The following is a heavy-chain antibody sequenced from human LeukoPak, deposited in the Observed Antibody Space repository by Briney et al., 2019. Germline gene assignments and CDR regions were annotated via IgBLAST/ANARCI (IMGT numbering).Heavy chain of an antibody. Sequence: GESLQISCQGSGYSFTSYWIGWVRQLPGKGLEWMGIIYPGDSDTRYSPSFQGQVTISADKSISTAYLQWSSLKASDTAMYYCARLTSKVGATLDYWGQGTLVTVSS. J-gene: IGHJ4*02. V-gene: IGHV5-51*01. CDR3: ARLTSKVGATLDY. D-gene: IGHD1-26*01. CDR1: GYSFTSYW. CDR2: IYPGDSDT.